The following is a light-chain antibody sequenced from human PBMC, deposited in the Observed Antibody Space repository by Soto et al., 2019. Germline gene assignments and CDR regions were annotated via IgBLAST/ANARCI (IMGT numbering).Light chain of an antibody. CDR3: QKYYTPPIT. V-gene: IGKV1-27*01. CDR1: QDISNY. Sequence: DFQMTQSPSSLSASVGGRVTITCRASQDISNYLAWYQQKPGKAPNLLIYAASTLRSGVPSRFSGSGSGTDFTLTINSLQPEDVATYFCQKYYTPPITFGGGTKVEI. J-gene: IGKJ4*01. CDR2: AAS.